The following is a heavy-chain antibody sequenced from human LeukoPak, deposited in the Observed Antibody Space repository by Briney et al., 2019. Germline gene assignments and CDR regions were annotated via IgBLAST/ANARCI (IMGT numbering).Heavy chain of an antibody. Sequence: GGSLTLSCTASVFTFSRYAMSCLPEAPGKGVECVSDISGSDGSTSYALSVKAIFPISRDNPKNTLYLQMHSLRAEDTAVYYGAKVPLRYYGSGSYFDYWGQGTLVTVSS. CDR3: AKVPLRYYGSGSYFDY. CDR1: VFTFSRYA. J-gene: IGHJ4*02. CDR2: ISGSDGST. D-gene: IGHD3-10*01. V-gene: IGHV3-23*01.